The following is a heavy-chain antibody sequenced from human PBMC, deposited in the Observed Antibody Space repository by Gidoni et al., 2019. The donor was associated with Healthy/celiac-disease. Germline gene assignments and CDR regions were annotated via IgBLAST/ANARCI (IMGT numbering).Heavy chain of an antibody. J-gene: IGHJ6*02. CDR2: IFSNDEK. CDR3: ARIAEPDYYDSSGYPYYYYYGMDV. V-gene: IGHV2-26*01. D-gene: IGHD3-22*01. Sequence: QVTLKESGPVLVKPTETLTLTCTSNARMGVSWIRQPPGKALEWLAHIFSNDEKSYSTSLKSRLTISKDTSKSQVVLTMTNMDPVDTATYYCARIAEPDYYDSSGYPYYYYYGMDVWGQGTTVTVSS. CDR1: NARMG.